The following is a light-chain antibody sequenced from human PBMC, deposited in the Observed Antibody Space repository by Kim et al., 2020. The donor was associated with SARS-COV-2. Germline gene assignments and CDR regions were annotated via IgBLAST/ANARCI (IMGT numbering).Light chain of an antibody. V-gene: IGKV1-27*01. CDR2: SAS. CDR3: QNYNSARRT. CDR1: QGIGDY. J-gene: IGKJ1*01. Sequence: ASVGDRVTITCRASQGIGDYLAWYQHKPGKVPKRLIYSASTLQSGVPSRFSGSGSATDFTLTISSLQAEDVATYYCQNYNSARRTFGQGTKVDIK.